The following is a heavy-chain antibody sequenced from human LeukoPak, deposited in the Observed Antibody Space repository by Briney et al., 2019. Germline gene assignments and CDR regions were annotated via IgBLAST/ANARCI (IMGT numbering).Heavy chain of an antibody. CDR2: IYSGGST. D-gene: IGHD6-19*01. CDR3: ARATEQMEVAGSLGY. V-gene: IGHV3-53*05. Sequence: GGSLRLSCAASGFTVSSNYMSWVRQAPGKGLEWVSVIYSGGSTYYADSVKGRFTISRDNSKNTLYLQMNSLRSEDTAVYYCARATEQMEVAGSLGYWGQGTLVTVSS. CDR1: GFTVSSNY. J-gene: IGHJ4*02.